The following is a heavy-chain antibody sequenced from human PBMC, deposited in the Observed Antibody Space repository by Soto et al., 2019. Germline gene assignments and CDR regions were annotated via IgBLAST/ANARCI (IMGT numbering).Heavy chain of an antibody. D-gene: IGHD3-10*01. CDR2: IDPSDSYT. Sequence: ESLKISCKGSGYSFTSYWISWVRQMPGKGLEWMGRIDPSDSYTNYSPSFQGHVTISADKSISTAYLQWSSLKASDTAMYYCARMVRGVMIYYYGMDVWGQGTTVTVSS. J-gene: IGHJ6*02. V-gene: IGHV5-10-1*01. CDR1: GYSFTSYW. CDR3: ARMVRGVMIYYYGMDV.